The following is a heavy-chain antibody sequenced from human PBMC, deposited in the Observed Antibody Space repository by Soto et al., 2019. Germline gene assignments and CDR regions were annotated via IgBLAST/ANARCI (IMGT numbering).Heavy chain of an antibody. Sequence: EEQLVESGGGLMKPGESLRLSCTTSGFTFSNAWMNWVRQVPGKGLEWVGRIKSKYDGGTTDYAAPVEGRFTIARDDSKSKVYLQMNSLKREDPDMYYCSTGGYYFDYWGQGTLVTVSS. CDR3: STGGYYFDY. J-gene: IGHJ4*02. D-gene: IGHD3-10*01. CDR1: GFTFSNAW. V-gene: IGHV3-15*07. CDR2: IKSKYDGGTT.